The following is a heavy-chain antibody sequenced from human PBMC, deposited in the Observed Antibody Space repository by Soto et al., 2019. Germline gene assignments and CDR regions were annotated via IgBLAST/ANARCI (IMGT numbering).Heavy chain of an antibody. V-gene: IGHV3-33*01. D-gene: IGHD1-26*01. CDR3: ARGSIVGATRVWYYGMDV. CDR2: IWYDGSNK. CDR1: GFTFSSYG. Sequence: GGSLRLSCAASGFTFSSYGMHWVRQAPGKGLEWVAVIWYDGSNKYYADSVKGRFTISRDNSKNTLYLQMNSLRAEDTAVYYCARGSIVGATRVWYYGMDVWGQGTTVTVSS. J-gene: IGHJ6*02.